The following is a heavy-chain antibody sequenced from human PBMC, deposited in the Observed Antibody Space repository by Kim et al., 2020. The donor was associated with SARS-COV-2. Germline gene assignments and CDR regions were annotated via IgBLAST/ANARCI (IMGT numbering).Heavy chain of an antibody. J-gene: IGHJ6*01. Sequence: GGSLRRSCVASGFTFDIYAMSWVRQAPGKGLEWVSAISGGGVNKYYADSVRGRFTISRDNSKNTLYLQMNSLRDEDTALYYCAKVVHIDDYNYFYYY. V-gene: IGHV3-23*01. CDR3: AKVVHIDDYNYFYYY. CDR2: ISGGGVNK. D-gene: IGHD4-4*01. CDR1: GFTFDIYA.